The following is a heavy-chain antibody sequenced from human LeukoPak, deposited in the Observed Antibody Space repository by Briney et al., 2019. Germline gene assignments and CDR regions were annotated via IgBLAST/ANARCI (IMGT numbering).Heavy chain of an antibody. V-gene: IGHV4-39*01. D-gene: IGHD6-6*01. CDR2: IYYSGST. CDR1: GGSISSGSYY. Sequence: SETLSLTCTVSGGSISSGSYYWDWIRQPPGKGLEYIGSIYYSGSTYYTPSLKSRVTISVDTSKNQFSLKLSSVTATDTAVYYCARHRGSSSNFDYWGQGTLVTVSS. CDR3: ARHRGSSSNFDY. J-gene: IGHJ4*02.